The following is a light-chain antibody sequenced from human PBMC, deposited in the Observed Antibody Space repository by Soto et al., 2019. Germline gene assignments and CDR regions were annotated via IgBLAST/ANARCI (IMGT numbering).Light chain of an antibody. Sequence: QSVLTQPASVSGSPGQSITISCTGTSSDVGAYNYVSWYQQHPGKAPKLMIYEVSNRPSGVSNRFSGSKSGNTASLTISGLQTEDDADYYCSSYTSSSTPVVFGGGTKLTVL. V-gene: IGLV2-14*01. CDR3: SSYTSSSTPVV. CDR2: EVS. CDR1: SSDVGAYNY. J-gene: IGLJ2*01.